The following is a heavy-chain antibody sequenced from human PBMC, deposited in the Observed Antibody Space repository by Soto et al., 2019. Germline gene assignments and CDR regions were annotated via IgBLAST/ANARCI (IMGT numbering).Heavy chain of an antibody. Sequence: QVKLMQSGAEVKKPGASVRVSCKASGYTFTHYYIHWARQAPGQGLEWMGIINPNGGITTYAQKFRAGFTMTRDTSTSTVYLELSSLRSEDSAVYYCATSVNSAMAFDYWGQGTLVAVSS. CDR2: INPNGGIT. D-gene: IGHD5-18*01. J-gene: IGHJ4*02. V-gene: IGHV1-46*01. CDR1: GYTFTHYY. CDR3: ATSVNSAMAFDY.